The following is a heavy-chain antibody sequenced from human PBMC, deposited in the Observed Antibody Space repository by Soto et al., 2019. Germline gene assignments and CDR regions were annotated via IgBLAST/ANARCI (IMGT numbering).Heavy chain of an antibody. J-gene: IGHJ6*02. CDR1: GFTFSLYS. CDR3: ARSVTWGLDV. V-gene: IGHV3-48*02. CDR2: ISSSSTGI. D-gene: IGHD3-10*01. Sequence: EVQLVESGGGLVQPGGSLRLSCAASGFTFSLYSMSWVRQAPGKGLEWVSYISSSSTGIHYADSVKGRFTISRDDSTNSMHLQMNILRDGDTAVYSCARSVTWGLDVWGQGTTVSISS.